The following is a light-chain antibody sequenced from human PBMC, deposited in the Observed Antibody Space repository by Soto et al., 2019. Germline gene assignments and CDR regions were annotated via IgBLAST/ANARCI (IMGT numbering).Light chain of an antibody. CDR2: DVN. CDR3: SSYRSSTVV. J-gene: IGLJ2*01. Sequence: QSALTQPASVSGSPGQSITISCTGTSSDVGGYNFVSWYQQHPGKDPKLMIYDVNNRPSGVSNRFSGSKSGNTASLTISGLQAEDEADYYCSSYRSSTVVFGGGTKLTVL. CDR1: SSDVGGYNF. V-gene: IGLV2-14*03.